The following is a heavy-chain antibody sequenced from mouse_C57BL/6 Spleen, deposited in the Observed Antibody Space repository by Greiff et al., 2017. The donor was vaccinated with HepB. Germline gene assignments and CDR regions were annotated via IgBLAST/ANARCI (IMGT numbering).Heavy chain of an antibody. J-gene: IGHJ3*01. V-gene: IGHV1-82*01. D-gene: IGHD2-3*01. CDR1: GYAFSSSW. Sequence: VQLQQSGPELVKPGASVKISCKASGYAFSSSWMNWVKQRPGKGLEWIGRIYPGDGDTNYNGKFKGKATLTADKASSTAYMQLSSLTSEDSAVYFCANIDDGYYSWFAYWGQGTLVTVSA. CDR2: IYPGDGDT. CDR3: ANIDDGYYSWFAY.